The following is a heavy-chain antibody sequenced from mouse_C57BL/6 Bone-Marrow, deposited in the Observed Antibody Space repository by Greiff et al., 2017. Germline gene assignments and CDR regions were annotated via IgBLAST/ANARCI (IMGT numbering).Heavy chain of an antibody. J-gene: IGHJ1*03. V-gene: IGHV1-5*01. Sequence: EVQLQQSGTVLARPGASVKMSCKTSGYTFTSYWMHWVKQRPGQGLEWIGAIYPGNSDTSYNQKFKGKAKLTAVTSASTAYMELSSLTNEDSAVYYCTRWGATVVARYWYVDVWGTGTAVTVSS. D-gene: IGHD1-1*01. CDR1: GYTFTSYW. CDR2: IYPGNSDT. CDR3: TRWGATVVARYWYVDV.